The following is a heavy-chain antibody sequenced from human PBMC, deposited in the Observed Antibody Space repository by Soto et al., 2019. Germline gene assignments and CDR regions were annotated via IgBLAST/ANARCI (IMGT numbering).Heavy chain of an antibody. J-gene: IGHJ1*01. D-gene: IGHD2-15*01. CDR3: ATQDIVSMIYAPAH. V-gene: IGHV3-23*01. CDR2: ISGTRSGT. CDR1: GLTFSTYA. Sequence: HPGGSLRLSCVASGLTFSTYAMSWVRQAPGKGLEWVSTISGTRSGTYYADSVKGRFTISRDNSKNTLYLQINSLRVEDTAVYYCATQDIVSMIYAPAHWGQGTLDTVSS.